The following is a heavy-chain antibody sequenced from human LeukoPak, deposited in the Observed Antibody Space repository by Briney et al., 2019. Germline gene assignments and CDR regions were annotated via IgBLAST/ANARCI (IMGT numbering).Heavy chain of an antibody. V-gene: IGHV3-23*01. Sequence: GGSLRLSCAASGFTFSSYAMSWVRRAPGKGLEWVSAISGSGGSTYYADSVKGRFTISRDNSKNTLYLQMNSLRAEDTAVYYCAKFPGYSYGTIDYWGQGTLVTVSS. CDR2: ISGSGGST. J-gene: IGHJ4*02. CDR3: AKFPGYSYGTIDY. CDR1: GFTFSSYA. D-gene: IGHD5-18*01.